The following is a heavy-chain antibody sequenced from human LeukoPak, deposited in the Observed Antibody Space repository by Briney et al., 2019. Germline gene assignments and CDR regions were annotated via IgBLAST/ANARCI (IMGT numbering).Heavy chain of an antibody. CDR2: IRSKANNYAT. D-gene: IGHD2-15*01. V-gene: IGHV3-73*01. Sequence: GGSLRLSCAASGFTLGGPAMHWVRQTSGKGLEWVGRIRSKANNYATEYAASVKGRFTISRDDSKNTAYLQLNSLKTEDTAVYYCSRQMRPATFCSGAICYDYDFYGMDVWGQGTTVTVSS. J-gene: IGHJ6*02. CDR1: GFTLGGPA. CDR3: SRQMRPATFCSGAICYDYDFYGMDV.